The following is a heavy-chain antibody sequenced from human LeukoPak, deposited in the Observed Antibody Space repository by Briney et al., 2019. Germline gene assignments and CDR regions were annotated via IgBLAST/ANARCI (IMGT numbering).Heavy chain of an antibody. Sequence: SSETLSLTCAVYGVSFSGYYWSWIRQPPGKGLEWIGEINHSGSTNYNPSLRSRVTISVDTSKNQFSLKLSSVTAADTAVYYWARKWIQRWRRPFDYWGQGTLVTVSS. CDR2: INHSGST. D-gene: IGHD5-18*01. V-gene: IGHV4-34*01. CDR3: ARKWIQRWRRPFDY. CDR1: GVSFSGYY. J-gene: IGHJ4*02.